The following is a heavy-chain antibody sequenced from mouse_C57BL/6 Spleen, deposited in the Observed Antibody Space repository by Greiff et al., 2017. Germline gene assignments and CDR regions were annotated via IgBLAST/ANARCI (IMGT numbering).Heavy chain of an antibody. V-gene: IGHV1-64*01. J-gene: IGHJ2*01. CDR3: ARSLITTVAPFDY. CDR2: IHPNSGST. Sequence: VQLQQPGAELVKPGASVKLSCTASGYTFTSYWMHWVKQRPGQGLEWIGMIHPNSGSTNYNEKFKSKATLTVDKSSSTAYMQLSSLTSEDSAVYYSARSLITTVAPFDYWGQGTTLTVSS. CDR1: GYTFTSYW. D-gene: IGHD1-1*01.